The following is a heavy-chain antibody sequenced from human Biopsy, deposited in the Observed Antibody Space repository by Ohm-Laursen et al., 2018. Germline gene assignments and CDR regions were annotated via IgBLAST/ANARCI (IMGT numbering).Heavy chain of an antibody. Sequence: SLRLSCTASGFTFSTYAMNWVRQAPGQGLEWISYISSTSPATYYADSVKGRFTVSRDNAKNSLFLQMNSLRAEDTAVYYCARRAIWGQGTTVTVSS. CDR2: ISSTSPAT. CDR3: ARRAI. J-gene: IGHJ3*02. V-gene: IGHV3-48*01. CDR1: GFTFSTYA.